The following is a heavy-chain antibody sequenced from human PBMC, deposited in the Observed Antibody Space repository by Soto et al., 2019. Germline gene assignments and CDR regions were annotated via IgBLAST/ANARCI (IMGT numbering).Heavy chain of an antibody. CDR3: TTSNLGVDF. CDR1: GLIFSDVW. V-gene: IGHV3-15*01. D-gene: IGHD1-1*01. CDR2: IKTKPDDGTI. Sequence: GGSLRLSCAASGLIFSDVWITWVRQAPGKVLEWVGRIKTKPDDGTIDYAAPVRGRFTISRDESKNTLYLQMTSLTPDDTGVYYCTTSNLGVDFWGPGTLVTVSS. J-gene: IGHJ4*02.